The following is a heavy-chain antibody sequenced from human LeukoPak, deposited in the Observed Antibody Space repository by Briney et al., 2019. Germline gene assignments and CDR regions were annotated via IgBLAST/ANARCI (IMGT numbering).Heavy chain of an antibody. D-gene: IGHD3-3*01. V-gene: IGHV3-7*01. CDR3: ASFGVVTPFDY. CDR2: IKEDGSEK. CDR1: GFTFSSYW. J-gene: IGHJ4*02. Sequence: GGSLRLSCAASGFTFSSYWMSWVRQAAGQGLEWVANIKEDGSEKYYVDSVKGRFTISRDNAKRSRYLQMNSLRAEDTAVYYCASFGVVTPFDYWGQGTLVAVSS.